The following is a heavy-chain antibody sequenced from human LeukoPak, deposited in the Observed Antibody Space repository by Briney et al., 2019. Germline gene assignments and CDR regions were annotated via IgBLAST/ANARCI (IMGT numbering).Heavy chain of an antibody. Sequence: ASVKVSCRASGYTFTSYAMHWVRQAPGQRLEWMGWINAGNGNTKYSQKFQGRVTMTTDTSTSTVYMELSSLRSEDTAVYYCARGSYSSGWNFDYWGQGTLVTVSS. V-gene: IGHV1-3*01. J-gene: IGHJ4*02. D-gene: IGHD6-19*01. CDR3: ARGSYSSGWNFDY. CDR2: INAGNGNT. CDR1: GYTFTSYA.